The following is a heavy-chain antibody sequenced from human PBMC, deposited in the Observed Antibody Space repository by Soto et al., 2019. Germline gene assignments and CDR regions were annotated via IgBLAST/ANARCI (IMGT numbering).Heavy chain of an antibody. J-gene: IGHJ4*02. CDR3: AKWAEAIEAVNVDY. V-gene: IGHV3-30*18. D-gene: IGHD6-13*01. Sequence: QVQLVESGGGVVQPGRSLRLSCAASGFTFSSYGMHWVRQAPGKGLEWVAVISYDGSNKYYADSVKGRFTISRDNSKNKVYLKMNRLRAEDRAVYYGAKWAEAIEAVNVDYWGQGTLVTVS. CDR1: GFTFSSYG. CDR2: ISYDGSNK.